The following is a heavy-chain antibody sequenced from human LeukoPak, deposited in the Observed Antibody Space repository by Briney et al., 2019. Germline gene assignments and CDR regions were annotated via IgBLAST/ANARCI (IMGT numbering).Heavy chain of an antibody. Sequence: PGGSLRLSCAASGFTFDAYGMSWVRQAPGQGPEWVSGINWKLESTGYADSVKGRFTISRDNAKNSLYLQMNSLRAEDTALYYCARGNMIVGVLPGPFDYWGQGTLVTVSS. J-gene: IGHJ4*02. V-gene: IGHV3-20*04. CDR1: GFTFDAYG. CDR2: INWKLEST. CDR3: ARGNMIVGVLPGPFDY. D-gene: IGHD3-22*01.